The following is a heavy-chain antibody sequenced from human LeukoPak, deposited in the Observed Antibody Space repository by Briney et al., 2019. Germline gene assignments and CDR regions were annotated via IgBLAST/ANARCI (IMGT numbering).Heavy chain of an antibody. D-gene: IGHD5-12*01. J-gene: IGHJ4*02. CDR2: IWYDASNK. CDR3: ARDGGGYDFLEY. V-gene: IGHV3-33*01. Sequence: TGGSLRLSCAAPGFTFSSYGMHWVRKAPGKGLEWVAVIWYDASNKYYADSVKGRFTISRDNSKNTLYLQMNSLRAEDTAVYYCARDGGGYDFLEYWGQGTLVTVSS. CDR1: GFTFSSYG.